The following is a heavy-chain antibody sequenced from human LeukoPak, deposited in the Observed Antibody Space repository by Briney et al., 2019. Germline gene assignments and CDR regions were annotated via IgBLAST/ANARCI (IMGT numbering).Heavy chain of an antibody. CDR2: INHSGST. CDR1: GGSFSGYY. Sequence: SETLSLTCAVYGGSFSGYYWSWIRQPPGKGLEWIGEINHSGSTNYNPSLKSRVTISVGMSKNQFSLKLSSVTAADTTVYYCARVQVKRKTTVTYNWFDPWGLGTLVTVSS. V-gene: IGHV4-34*01. J-gene: IGHJ5*02. D-gene: IGHD4-17*01. CDR3: ARVQVKRKTTVTYNWFDP.